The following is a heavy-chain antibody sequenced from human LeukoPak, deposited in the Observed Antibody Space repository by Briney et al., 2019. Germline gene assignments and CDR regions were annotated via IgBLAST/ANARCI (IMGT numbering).Heavy chain of an antibody. CDR3: XXQIYTSGWYGHDAFDI. Sequence: SETLSLTCTVSGGSLSSSSYYWGWIRQPPGKGLEWIGSIYYSGSTYYNPSLKSRLTISVDTSKNQFSLKLSSVTAADTAVYYXXXQIYTSGWYGHDAFDIWGQGTMVTVSS. V-gene: IGHV4-39*01. CDR2: IYYSGST. D-gene: IGHD6-19*01. J-gene: IGHJ3*02. CDR1: GGSLSSSSYY.